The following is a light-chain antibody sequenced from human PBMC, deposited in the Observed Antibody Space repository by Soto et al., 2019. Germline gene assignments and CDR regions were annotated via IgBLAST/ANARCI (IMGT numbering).Light chain of an antibody. V-gene: IGKV3D-15*01. J-gene: IGKJ1*01. Sequence: EIVLTQSPATLSLSPGERATLSCRASQTVSNYLAWYQQKPGQAPRLLIYDASNRATGVPARFSGSGSGTEFTLTINSLQSDDFATYYCQQYDKSPPWTFGQGTKVDIK. CDR3: QQYDKSPPWT. CDR2: DAS. CDR1: QTVSNY.